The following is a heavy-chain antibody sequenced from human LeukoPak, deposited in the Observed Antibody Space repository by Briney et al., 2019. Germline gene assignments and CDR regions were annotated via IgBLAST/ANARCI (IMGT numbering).Heavy chain of an antibody. Sequence: SETLSLTCAVSGGSISRGGYSWSWIRQPPGKGLEWIGYIYHSGSTYYNPSLKSRVTISVDRSKNQFSLKLTSVAAADTAVYYCASRDGYNSPFDYWGQGTLVTVSS. D-gene: IGHD5-24*01. CDR3: ASRDGYNSPFDY. CDR2: IYHSGST. J-gene: IGHJ4*02. CDR1: GGSISRGGYS. V-gene: IGHV4-30-2*01.